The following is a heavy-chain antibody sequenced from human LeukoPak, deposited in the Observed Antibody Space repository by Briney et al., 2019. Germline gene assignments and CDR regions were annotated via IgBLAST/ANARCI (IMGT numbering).Heavy chain of an antibody. J-gene: IGHJ4*02. V-gene: IGHV1-2*02. Sequence: GASVKVSCKASGYTFTGNYIHWMRLAPGRGLEWMGWVDPNSGGTKYAQKFQGRVTMTRDTSISTAYMELSRLKSDDTAVYFCARDRSGYCDYWGQGTQVTVS. D-gene: IGHD3-3*01. CDR2: VDPNSGGT. CDR3: ARDRSGYCDY. CDR1: GYTFTGNY.